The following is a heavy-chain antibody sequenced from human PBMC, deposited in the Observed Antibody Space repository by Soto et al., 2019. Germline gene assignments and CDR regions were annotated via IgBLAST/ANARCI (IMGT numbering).Heavy chain of an antibody. V-gene: IGHV1-69*10. CDR2: IIPIFGIA. D-gene: IGHD3-22*01. CDR3: ARGREGGYSFDY. Sequence: ASVKVSCKASGGTFSSYAISWVRQAPGQGLEWMGGIIPIFGIANYAQKFQGRVTITADKSTSTAYMELSSLRSEDTAVYYCARGREGGYSFDYWGQGTLVTVSS. CDR1: GGTFSSYA. J-gene: IGHJ4*02.